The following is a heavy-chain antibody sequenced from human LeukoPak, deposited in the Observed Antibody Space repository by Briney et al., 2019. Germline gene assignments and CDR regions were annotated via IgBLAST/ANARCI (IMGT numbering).Heavy chain of an antibody. Sequence: SETLSLTCTVSGGSISSYYWSWIRQPPGKGLEWIGYIYYSGSTNYNPSLKRRVTISVDTSKNQFSLKLSYVTAADTAVYYCARAALGSGNNWFDPWGQGTLVTVSS. CDR2: IYYSGST. V-gene: IGHV4-59*01. D-gene: IGHD3-10*01. J-gene: IGHJ5*02. CDR3: ARAALGSGNNWFDP. CDR1: GGSISSYY.